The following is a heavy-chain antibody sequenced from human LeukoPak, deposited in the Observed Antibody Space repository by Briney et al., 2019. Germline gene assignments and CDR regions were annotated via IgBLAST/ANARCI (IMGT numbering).Heavy chain of an antibody. CDR1: GYSFPSYG. J-gene: IGHJ4*02. CDR3: ASGPETLTGYYFDY. CDR2: INPSGGST. Sequence: ASVKVSCKASGYSFPSYGINWVRQAPRQGLEWMGIINPSGGSTSYAQKFQGRVTMTRDTSTSTVYMELSSLRSEDTAVYYCASGPETLTGYYFDYWGQGTLVTVSS. V-gene: IGHV1-46*01. D-gene: IGHD7-27*01.